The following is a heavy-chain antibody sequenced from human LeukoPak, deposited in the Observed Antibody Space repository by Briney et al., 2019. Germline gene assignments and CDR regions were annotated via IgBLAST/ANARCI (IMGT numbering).Heavy chain of an antibody. CDR3: ASGPGFFGMAYFDY. Sequence: KPSETLSLTCTVSGGSISGSSYYWGWIRQPPGKGLEWIGSIYYSGSTYYNPSLKSRVTISVDTSKNQFSLKLSSVTAADTAVYYCASGPGFFGMAYFDYWGLGTLVTVSS. CDR2: IYYSGST. J-gene: IGHJ4*02. V-gene: IGHV4-39*01. CDR1: GGSISGSSYY. D-gene: IGHD3-3*01.